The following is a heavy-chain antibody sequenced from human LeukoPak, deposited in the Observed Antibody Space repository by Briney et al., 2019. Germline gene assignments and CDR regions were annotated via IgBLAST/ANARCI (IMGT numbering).Heavy chain of an antibody. CDR1: GFTFRSYW. CDR2: INADGRTT. V-gene: IGHV3-74*01. J-gene: IGHJ3*02. D-gene: IGHD5-24*01. Sequence: PGGSLRLSCAASGFTFRSYWMHWVRQAPGKGLVWVSRINADGRTTNYADSVKGRFTISRDNAKNTLYLQMNILRAEDTAVYYCARWNLEMEGFDIWGQGTMVTVSS. CDR3: ARWNLEMEGFDI.